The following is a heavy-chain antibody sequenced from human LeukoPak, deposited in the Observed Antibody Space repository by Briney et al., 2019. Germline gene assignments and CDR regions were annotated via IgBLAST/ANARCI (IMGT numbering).Heavy chain of an antibody. Sequence: PGGSLRLSYAASGFTFSSYAMHWVRQAPGKGLEWVAVISYDGSNKYYADSVKGRFTISRDNSKNTLYLQMNSLRAEDTAVYYCARLNLIADIDYWGQGTLVTVSS. CDR3: ARLNLIADIDY. CDR1: GFTFSSYA. J-gene: IGHJ4*02. D-gene: IGHD2-21*01. CDR2: ISYDGSNK. V-gene: IGHV3-30-3*01.